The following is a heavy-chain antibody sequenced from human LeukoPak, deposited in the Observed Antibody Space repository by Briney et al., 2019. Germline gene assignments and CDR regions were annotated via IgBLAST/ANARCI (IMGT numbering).Heavy chain of an antibody. CDR2: INPNSGGT. V-gene: IGHV1-2*04. CDR1: GYTFTGYY. D-gene: IGHD6-13*01. Sequence: ASVTVSCTASGYTFTGYYMHWVRQAPGQGLEWMGWINPNSGGTNYAQKFQGWVTMTRDTPISTAYMELSRLRSDDTAVYYCAREAAAGYDFDYWGQGTLVTVSS. CDR3: AREAAAGYDFDY. J-gene: IGHJ4*02.